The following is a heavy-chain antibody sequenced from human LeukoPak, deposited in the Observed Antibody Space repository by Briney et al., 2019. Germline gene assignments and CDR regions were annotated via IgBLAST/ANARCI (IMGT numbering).Heavy chain of an antibody. CDR2: ISYDGSNK. V-gene: IGHV3-30*18. D-gene: IGHD3-22*01. Sequence: GGSLRLSCAASGFTFSSYGMHWVRQAPGKGLEWVAVISYDGSNKYYADSVKGRFTISRDNSKNTLYLQMNSLRAEDTAVYYCAKGHDSSGYNDYWGQGTLVTVSS. CDR1: GFTFSSYG. CDR3: AKGHDSSGYNDY. J-gene: IGHJ4*02.